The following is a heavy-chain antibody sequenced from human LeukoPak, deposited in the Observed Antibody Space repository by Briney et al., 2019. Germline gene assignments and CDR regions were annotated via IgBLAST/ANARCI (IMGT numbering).Heavy chain of an antibody. CDR1: GYTFTGYY. V-gene: IGHV1-2*02. CDR3: ARPRDYYDSSPAFDI. Sequence: SVKVSCKASGYTFTGYYMHWVRQAPGQGLEWMGWINPNSGGTNYAQKFQGRVTMTRDTSISTAYMELSRLRSDDTAVYYCARPRDYYDSSPAFDIWGQGTMVTVSS. J-gene: IGHJ3*02. CDR2: INPNSGGT. D-gene: IGHD3-22*01.